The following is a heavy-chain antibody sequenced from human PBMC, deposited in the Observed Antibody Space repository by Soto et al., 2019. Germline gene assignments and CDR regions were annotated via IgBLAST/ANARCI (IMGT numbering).Heavy chain of an antibody. CDR2: ISYDGSNK. CDR3: AKDHVAGTLYYYYGMDV. D-gene: IGHD6-19*01. CDR1: GFTFSSYG. Sequence: PGGSLRLSCAASGFTFSSYGMHWVRQAPGKGLEWVAVISYDGSNKYYADSVKGRFTISRDNSKNTLYLQMNSLRAEDTAVYYCAKDHVAGTLYYYYGMDVWGQGTTVTVSS. J-gene: IGHJ6*02. V-gene: IGHV3-30*18.